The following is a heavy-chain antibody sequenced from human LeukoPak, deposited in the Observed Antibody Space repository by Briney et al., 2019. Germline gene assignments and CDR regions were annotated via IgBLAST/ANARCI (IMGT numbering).Heavy chain of an antibody. CDR1: GGSISSGSYY. V-gene: IGHV4-61*02. Sequence: PSETLSLTCTVSGGSISSGSYYWSWIRQPAGKGLEWIGRIYTSGSTNYNPSLKSRVTISVDTSKNQFSLKLSSVTAADTAGYYWARGADFWRCYNFDYWGQGTLGTVSS. D-gene: IGHD3-3*01. J-gene: IGHJ4*02. CDR2: IYTSGST. CDR3: ARGADFWRCYNFDY.